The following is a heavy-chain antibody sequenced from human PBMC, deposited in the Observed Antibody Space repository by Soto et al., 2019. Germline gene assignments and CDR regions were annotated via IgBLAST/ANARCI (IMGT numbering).Heavy chain of an antibody. CDR3: ARVVGGYCSGGSCYDYGMDV. V-gene: IGHV1-8*01. CDR1: GYTFTSYD. CDR2: MNPNSGNT. Sequence: GASVKVSCKASGYTFTSYDINWVRQATGQGLEWMGWMNPNSGNTGYAQKFQGRVTMTRNTSISTAYMELSSLRSEDTAVYYCARVVGGYCSGGSCYDYGMDVWGQGTTVTV. J-gene: IGHJ6*02. D-gene: IGHD2-15*01.